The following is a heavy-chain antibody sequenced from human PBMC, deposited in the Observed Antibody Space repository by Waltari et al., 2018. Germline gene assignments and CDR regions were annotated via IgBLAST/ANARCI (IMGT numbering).Heavy chain of an antibody. Sequence: QVQLVQSGAEVKKPGASVKVSCKASGYTFTGYYMHWVRQAPGQGLEWMGWINPNSGSTNYAQKFQGRVTMTRDTSISTAYMELSRLRSDDTAVYYCARGGLLEWFRESLAYWGQGTLVTVSS. CDR2: INPNSGST. J-gene: IGHJ4*02. V-gene: IGHV1-2*02. D-gene: IGHD3-10*01. CDR3: ARGGLLEWFRESLAY. CDR1: GYTFTGYY.